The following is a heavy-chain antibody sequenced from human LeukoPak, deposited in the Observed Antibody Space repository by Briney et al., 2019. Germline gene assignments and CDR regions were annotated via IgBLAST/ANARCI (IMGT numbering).Heavy chain of an antibody. V-gene: IGHV4-39*01. J-gene: IGHJ4*02. CDR3: ARHGYGYFDY. D-gene: IGHD5-18*01. CDR1: GGSISSSSYY. Sequence: SETLSLTCTVSGGSISSSSYYWGWIRQPPGKGLEWIGSIYYSGSTYYNPSLKSGVTISVDTSKNQFSLKLSSVTAADTAVYYCARHGYGYFDYWGQGTLVTVSS. CDR2: IYYSGST.